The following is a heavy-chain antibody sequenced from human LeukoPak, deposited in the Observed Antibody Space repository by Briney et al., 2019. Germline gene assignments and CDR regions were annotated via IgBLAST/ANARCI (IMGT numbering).Heavy chain of an antibody. J-gene: IGHJ4*02. CDR2: ISFYSGKE. CDR1: GYSFTTYD. D-gene: IGHD6-19*01. CDR3: ARHQAHAVAGMGY. Sequence: WASVKVSCKASGYSFTTYDINWVRQAPGQGLEWMGWISFYSGKEKYAEKFQGRVTMTTDTSTNTAYMELRTLRPDDTAVYYCARHQAHAVAGMGYWGQGTLVIVSS. V-gene: IGHV1-18*01.